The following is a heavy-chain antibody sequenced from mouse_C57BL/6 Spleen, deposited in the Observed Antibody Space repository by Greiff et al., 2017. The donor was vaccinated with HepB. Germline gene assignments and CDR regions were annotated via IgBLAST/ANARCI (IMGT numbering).Heavy chain of an antibody. Sequence: EVQLQQSGPELVKPGASVKISCKASGYSFTGYYMNWVKQSPEKSLEWIGEINPSTGGTTYNQKFKAKATLTVDKSSSTAYMQLKSLTSEDSAVYYCARGDYGSPYFDYWGQGTTLTVSS. J-gene: IGHJ2*01. V-gene: IGHV1-42*01. CDR1: GYSFTGYY. CDR2: INPSTGGT. CDR3: ARGDYGSPYFDY. D-gene: IGHD1-1*01.